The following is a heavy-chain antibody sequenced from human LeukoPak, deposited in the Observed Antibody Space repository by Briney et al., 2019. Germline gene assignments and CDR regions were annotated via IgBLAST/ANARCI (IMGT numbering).Heavy chain of an antibody. D-gene: IGHD1-26*01. CDR3: ARDPSGSYMNDAFDI. J-gene: IGHJ3*02. Sequence: GASVKVSCKASGYTFTSYAMNWVRQAPGQGLEWMGWINTNTGNPTYAQGFTGRFVFSLDTSVSTAYLQISSLKAEDTAVYYCARDPSGSYMNDAFDIWGQGTMVTVSS. CDR1: GYTFTSYA. V-gene: IGHV7-4-1*02. CDR2: INTNTGNP.